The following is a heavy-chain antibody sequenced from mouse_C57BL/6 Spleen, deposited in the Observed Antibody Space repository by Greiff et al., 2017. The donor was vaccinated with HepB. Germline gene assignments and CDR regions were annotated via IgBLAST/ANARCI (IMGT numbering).Heavy chain of an antibody. V-gene: IGHV3-6*01. J-gene: IGHJ2*01. CDR3: ARAYGSKFDY. CDR2: ISYDGSN. Sequence: EVKLMESGPGLVKPSQSLSLTCSVTGYSITSGYYWNWIRQFPGNKLEWMGYISYDGSNNYNPSLKNRISITRDTSKNQFFLKLNSVTTEDTATYYCARAYGSKFDYWGQGTTLTVSS. CDR1: GYSITSGYY. D-gene: IGHD1-1*01.